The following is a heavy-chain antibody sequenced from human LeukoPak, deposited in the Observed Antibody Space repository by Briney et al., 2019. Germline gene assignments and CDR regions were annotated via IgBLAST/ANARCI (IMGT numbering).Heavy chain of an antibody. Sequence: PSETLSLTCTVSGGSISSSSYYWGWIRQPPGKGLEWIGSIYYSGSTYYNPSLKSRVTISVDTSKNQFSLKLSSVTAADTAVYYCAREGFGELLDAFDIWGQGTMVTVSS. CDR2: IYYSGST. CDR1: GGSISSSSYY. CDR3: AREGFGELLDAFDI. V-gene: IGHV4-39*01. J-gene: IGHJ3*02. D-gene: IGHD3-10*01.